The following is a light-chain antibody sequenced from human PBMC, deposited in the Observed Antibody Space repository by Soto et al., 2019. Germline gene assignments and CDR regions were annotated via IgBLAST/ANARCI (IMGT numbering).Light chain of an antibody. CDR2: AAS. Sequence: IQLTQSPSSLSASVRDRVTVTRLASQGISSWLAWYQQKPGKAPKRLIYAASTLQSGVPSRFSGSGSGTDFTLTISCLQSEDFATYYCQQYYSYRWTFGQGTKVDIK. V-gene: IGKV1-9*01. J-gene: IGKJ1*01. CDR3: QQYYSYRWT. CDR1: QGISSW.